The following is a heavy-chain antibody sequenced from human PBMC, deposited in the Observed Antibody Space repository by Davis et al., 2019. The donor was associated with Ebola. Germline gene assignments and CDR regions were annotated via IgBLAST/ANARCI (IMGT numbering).Heavy chain of an antibody. V-gene: IGHV3-7*03. CDR2: IKQDGSEK. D-gene: IGHD6-13*01. CDR1: GFTFSSYW. CDR3: ARDLSSSWYENWFDP. J-gene: IGHJ5*02. Sequence: GESLKISCAASGFTFSSYWMSWVRQAPGKGLEWVANIKQDGSEKYYVDSVKGRFTISRDNAKNSLYLQMNSLRAEDTAVYYCARDLSSSWYENWFDPWGQGTLVTVSS.